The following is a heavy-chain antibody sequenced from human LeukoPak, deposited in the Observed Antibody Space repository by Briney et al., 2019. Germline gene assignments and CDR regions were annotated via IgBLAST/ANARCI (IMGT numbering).Heavy chain of an antibody. CDR1: GFTFSSDS. Sequence: GGSLRLSCAASGFTFSSDSMNWVRQARGKGLEWVSSISSSSSYIYYADSVKARFTISRDNAKTSLYLQMHSLRAEDTAVYYCARARYFDWLIVDSWGQGTLVTVSS. D-gene: IGHD3-9*01. V-gene: IGHV3-21*01. CDR2: ISSSSSYI. CDR3: ARARYFDWLIVDS. J-gene: IGHJ4*02.